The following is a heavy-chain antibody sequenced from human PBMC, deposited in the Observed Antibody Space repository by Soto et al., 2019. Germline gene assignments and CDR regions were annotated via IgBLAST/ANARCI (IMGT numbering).Heavy chain of an antibody. CDR1: GFSLSNTVVG. CDR3: ARIYNYACDFDY. V-gene: IGHV2-26*02. J-gene: IGHJ4*02. Sequence: QVPLKESGPVLVKPTETLTLTCSVSGFSLSNTVVGVAWIRQPPGRALEWLAHIFSNDEKSYTTSLNSRLTISQDTSKCRVILTMTTIDPVYTATSYCARIYNYACDFDYWGRGTLVHVCS. D-gene: IGHD5-18*01. CDR2: IFSNDEK.